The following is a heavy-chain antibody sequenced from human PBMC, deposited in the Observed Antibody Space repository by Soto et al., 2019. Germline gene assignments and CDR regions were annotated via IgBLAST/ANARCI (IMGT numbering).Heavy chain of an antibody. CDR2: IVVGSGNT. CDR3: AANKAYGDFDLES. D-gene: IGHD4-17*01. V-gene: IGHV1-58*01. Sequence: QMQLVQSGPEVKKPGTSVKVSCKASGFTFTSSAVQWVRQARGQRLEWIGWIVVGSGNTNYAQKFQERVTITRDMSTSTAYMELSSLRSEDTAVYYCAANKAYGDFDLESWGQGTLVTVSS. CDR1: GFTFTSSA. J-gene: IGHJ4*02.